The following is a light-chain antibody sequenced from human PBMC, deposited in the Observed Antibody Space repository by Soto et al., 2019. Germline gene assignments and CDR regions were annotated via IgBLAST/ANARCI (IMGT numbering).Light chain of an antibody. CDR2: AAS. CDR1: QSISNF. CDR3: QNSYTPPYT. V-gene: IGKV1-39*01. Sequence: DIQMTQSPSSLSASVGDRVTITCRASQSISNFLNWYQQKPGKAPELLIYAASSLDTGVPSRFSGSGSGTNFTLTSSSLQPEDFATCSCQNSYTPPYTFGQGTKLEIK. J-gene: IGKJ2*01.